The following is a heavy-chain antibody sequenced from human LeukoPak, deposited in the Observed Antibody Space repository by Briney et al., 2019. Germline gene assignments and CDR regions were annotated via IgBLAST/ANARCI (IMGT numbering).Heavy chain of an antibody. CDR3: ARLQTGEWELLEFDY. D-gene: IGHD1-26*01. Sequence: ASVKVSCKAAGYSFTTFHINWVRQAPGQGPEWMGWVNPDTGNTGFAQKFQGRVTITTDTSTSTAYMELRSLRSDDTAVYYCARLQTGEWELLEFDYWGQGTLVTVSS. CDR1: GYSFTTFH. J-gene: IGHJ4*02. V-gene: IGHV1-8*03. CDR2: VNPDTGNT.